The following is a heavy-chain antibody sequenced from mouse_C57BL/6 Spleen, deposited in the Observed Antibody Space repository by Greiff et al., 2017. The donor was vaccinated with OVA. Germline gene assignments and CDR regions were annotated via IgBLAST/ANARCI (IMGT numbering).Heavy chain of an antibody. CDR1: GYTFTDYE. CDR3: TRGDSNYEVDY. V-gene: IGHV1-15*01. Sequence: QVQLQQSGAELVRPGASVTLSCKASGYTFTDYEMHWVKQTPVHGLEWIGAIDPETGGTAHNQKFKGKAILTADKSSSTAYREPRSVTSEDSAVYYCTRGDSNYEVDYWGQGTTLTVSS. CDR2: IDPETGGT. D-gene: IGHD2-5*01. J-gene: IGHJ2*01.